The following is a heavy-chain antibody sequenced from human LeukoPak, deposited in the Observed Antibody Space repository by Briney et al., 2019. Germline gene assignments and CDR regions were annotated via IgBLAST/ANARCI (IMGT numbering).Heavy chain of an antibody. J-gene: IGHJ4*02. CDR3: YGDYGE. V-gene: IGHV3-30*04. D-gene: IGHD4-17*01. CDR1: GFIFSNYA. Sequence: GGSLRLSCAASGFIFSNYAMHWVRQAPGKGLEWVALISSDGSKIYYADSVKGRFTISRDNSKNTLYLQMNSLRAEDTAVYYCYGDYGEWGQGTLVTVSS. CDR2: ISSDGSKI.